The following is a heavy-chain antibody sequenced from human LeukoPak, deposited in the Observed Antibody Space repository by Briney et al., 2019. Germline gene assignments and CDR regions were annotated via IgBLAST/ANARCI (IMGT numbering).Heavy chain of an antibody. CDR2: IYYSGST. J-gene: IGHJ2*01. CDR1: GGSISSYY. CDR3: ARGLVVPAASWYFDL. V-gene: IGHV4-59*01. Sequence: PPETLSLTCTVSGGSISSYYWSWIRQPPGKGLEWIGYIYYSGSTNYNPSLKSRVTISVDTSKNQFSLKLSSVTAADTAVYYCARGLVVPAASWYFDLWGRGTLVTVSS. D-gene: IGHD2-2*01.